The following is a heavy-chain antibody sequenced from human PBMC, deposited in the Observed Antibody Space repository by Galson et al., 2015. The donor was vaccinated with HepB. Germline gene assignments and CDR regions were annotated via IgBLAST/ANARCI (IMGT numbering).Heavy chain of an antibody. CDR2: IYWDDDK. V-gene: IGHV2-5*02. CDR1: GFSLNTRGVG. D-gene: IGHD3-10*01. J-gene: IGHJ5*02. CDR3: AHRSEVFSGSYYDNWFDP. Sequence: PALVKPTQTLTLTCTISGFSLNTRGVGVGWIRQPPGKALEWLALIYWDDDKRYSPFLKNRLTITKDTSKNQVVLTMTNIDPVDTGTYYGAHRSEVFSGSYYDNWFDPWGQGTLVTVSS.